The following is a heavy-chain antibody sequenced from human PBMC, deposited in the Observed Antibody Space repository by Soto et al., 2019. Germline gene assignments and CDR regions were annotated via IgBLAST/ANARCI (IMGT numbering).Heavy chain of an antibody. CDR1: GYSFTSYW. J-gene: IGHJ4*02. D-gene: IGHD6-13*01. V-gene: IGHV5-10-1*01. CDR3: ARLQPAAGDNDLTFDY. Sequence: EVQLVQSGAEVKKPGESLRISCKGSGYSFTSYWISWVRQMPGKGLEWMGRIDPSDSYTNHSPSFQGHVTISADKSISTAYLQWSSLKASDTAMYYCARLQPAAGDNDLTFDYWGQGTLVTVSS. CDR2: IDPSDSYT.